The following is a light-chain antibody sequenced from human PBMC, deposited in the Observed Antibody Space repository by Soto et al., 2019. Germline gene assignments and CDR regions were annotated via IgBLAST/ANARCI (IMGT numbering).Light chain of an antibody. CDR2: EVN. Sequence: QAVVTQPRSVSGSPGQSVTISCTGTSSDVGAYNYVSWYQQHPGRAPNVIIYEVNERPSGVPDRFSGSKSGNTASLTISGLQAEDEADYYCCSHAGSSTWVFGGGTKLTVL. V-gene: IGLV2-11*01. CDR1: SSDVGAYNY. J-gene: IGLJ3*02. CDR3: CSHAGSSTWV.